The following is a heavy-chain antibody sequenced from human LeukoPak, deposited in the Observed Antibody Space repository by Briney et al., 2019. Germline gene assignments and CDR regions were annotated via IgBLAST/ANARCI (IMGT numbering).Heavy chain of an antibody. V-gene: IGHV3-30*18. CDR3: AKDHRPVLRYFDWLLSY. J-gene: IGHJ4*02. D-gene: IGHD3-9*01. CDR2: ISYDGSNK. Sequence: GGSLRLSCAASGFTFSSYGTHWVRQAPGKGLEWVAVISYDGSNKYYADSVKGRFTISRDNSKNTLYLQMNSLRAEDTAVYYCAKDHRPVLRYFDWLLSYWGQGTLVTVSS. CDR1: GFTFSSYG.